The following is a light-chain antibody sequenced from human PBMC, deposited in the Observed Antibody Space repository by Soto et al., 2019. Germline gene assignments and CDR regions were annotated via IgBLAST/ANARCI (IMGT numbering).Light chain of an antibody. CDR1: QSVSNSY. J-gene: IGKJ1*01. CDR2: DAS. Sequence: EIVLTQSPGTLSLSPGERATLSCRASQSVSNSYLAWYQQKPGQGPRLLIYDASSRATGIPDRFSGRASGTDFTLTISRLEPEDFAVYYCQQYAGSPSTFGQGTKVEI. V-gene: IGKV3-20*01. CDR3: QQYAGSPST.